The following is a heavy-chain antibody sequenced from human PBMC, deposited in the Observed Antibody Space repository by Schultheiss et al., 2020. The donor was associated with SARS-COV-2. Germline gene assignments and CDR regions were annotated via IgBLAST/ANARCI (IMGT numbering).Heavy chain of an antibody. CDR3: ARNHDYGDYVGDY. CDR2: INPNSGGT. J-gene: IGHJ4*02. Sequence: ASVKVSCKASGYTFTYNHMHWVRQAPGQGLEWMGWINPNSGGTNYAQKFQGRVTMTRDTSTSTVYMELSSLRSEDTAVYYCARNHDYGDYVGDYWGQGTLVTVSS. CDR1: GYTFTYNH. V-gene: IGHV1-2*02. D-gene: IGHD4-17*01.